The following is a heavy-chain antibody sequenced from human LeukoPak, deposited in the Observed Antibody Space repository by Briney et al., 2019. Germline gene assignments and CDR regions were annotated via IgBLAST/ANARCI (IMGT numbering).Heavy chain of an antibody. V-gene: IGHV3-7*01. Sequence: GSLRLSCAASGFTFSNYWMSWVRQAPGKGLEWVANIKQDGSEKYYVDSVKGRFTISRDDAKNSLYLQMNSLRAEDTAVYYCVSPDYWGQGTLVTVSS. CDR1: GFTFSNYW. J-gene: IGHJ4*02. CDR3: VSPDY. CDR2: IKQDGSEK.